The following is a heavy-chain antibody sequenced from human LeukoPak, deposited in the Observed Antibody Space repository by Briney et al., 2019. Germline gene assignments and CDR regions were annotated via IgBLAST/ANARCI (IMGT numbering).Heavy chain of an antibody. CDR3: ARGPTRDDVFDI. CDR1: GGSISSGSYY. J-gene: IGHJ3*02. V-gene: IGHV4-61*01. Sequence: KPSETLSLTCTVSGGSISSGSYYWSWIRQPPGKGLEWIGYIYYSGSTNYNPSLKSRVTISVDTSKNQFSLKLSSVTAADTAVYYCARGPTRDDVFDIWGQGTMVTVSS. CDR2: IYYSGST.